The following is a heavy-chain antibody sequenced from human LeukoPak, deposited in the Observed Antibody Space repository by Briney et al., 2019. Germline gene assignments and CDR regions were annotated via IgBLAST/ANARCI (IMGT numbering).Heavy chain of an antibody. CDR2: IYYSGST. CDR3: ARAPDTAMVIFDY. D-gene: IGHD5-18*01. J-gene: IGHJ4*02. V-gene: IGHV4-59*01. Sequence: PSETLSLTCTVSGGSISSYYWSWIRQPPGKGLEWIGYIYYSGSTNYNPSLKSRVTISVDTSKNQFSLKLSSMTAADTAVYYCARAPDTAMVIFDYWGQGTLVTVSS. CDR1: GGSISSYY.